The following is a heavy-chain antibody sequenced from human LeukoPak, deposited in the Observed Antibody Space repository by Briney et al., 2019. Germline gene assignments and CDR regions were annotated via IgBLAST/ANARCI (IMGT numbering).Heavy chain of an antibody. J-gene: IGHJ4*02. CDR3: AREGVEFAGSFDY. CDR2: IYTSGST. Sequence: PSQTLSLTCTVSGGSISSGSYYWSWIRQPAGKGLEWIGRIYTSGSTNYNPSLESRVTISVDTSKNQFSLKLSSVTAADTAVYYCAREGVEFAGSFDYWGQGTLVTVSS. CDR1: GGSISSGSYY. D-gene: IGHD1-14*01. V-gene: IGHV4-61*02.